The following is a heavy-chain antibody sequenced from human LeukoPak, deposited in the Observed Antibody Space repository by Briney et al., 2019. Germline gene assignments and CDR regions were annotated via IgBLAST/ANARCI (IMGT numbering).Heavy chain of an antibody. J-gene: IGHJ4*02. Sequence: ASVKVSCKASGYTFTGYYMHWVRQAPGQGREWMGWINPNSGGTNYAQKFQGRVTMTRDTSISTAYMELSRLRSDDTAVYYCARSVYSGYDFDYWGQGTLVTVSS. CDR2: INPNSGGT. V-gene: IGHV1-2*02. CDR1: GYTFTGYY. D-gene: IGHD5-12*01. CDR3: ARSVYSGYDFDY.